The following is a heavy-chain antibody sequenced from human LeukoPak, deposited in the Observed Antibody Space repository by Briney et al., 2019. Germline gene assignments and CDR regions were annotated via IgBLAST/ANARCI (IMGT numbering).Heavy chain of an antibody. J-gene: IGHJ6*03. CDR1: GFTFSSYA. CDR3: AKVDGGAAAGTSNYYYYMDV. CDR2: ISYDGSNK. V-gene: IGHV3-30*04. D-gene: IGHD6-13*01. Sequence: AGGSLRLSCAASGFTFSSYAMHWVRQAPGKGLEWVAVISYDGSNKYYADSVKGRFTISRDNSKNTLYLQMNSLRAEDTAVYYCAKVDGGAAAGTSNYYYYMDVWGKGTTVTVSS.